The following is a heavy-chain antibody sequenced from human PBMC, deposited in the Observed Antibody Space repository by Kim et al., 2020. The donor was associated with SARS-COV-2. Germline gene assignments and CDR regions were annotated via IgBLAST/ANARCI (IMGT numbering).Heavy chain of an antibody. CDR1: GGSISSYY. J-gene: IGHJ3*02. CDR3: ARGLPIWGSYRRHAFDI. D-gene: IGHD3-16*02. V-gene: IGHV4-59*13. CDR2: IYYSGST. Sequence: SETLSLTCTVSGGSISSYYWSWIRQPPGKGLEWIGYIYYSGSTNYNPSLKSRVTISVDTSKNQFSLKLSSVTAAVTAVYYCARGLPIWGSYRRHAFDIWGQGTMVTVSS.